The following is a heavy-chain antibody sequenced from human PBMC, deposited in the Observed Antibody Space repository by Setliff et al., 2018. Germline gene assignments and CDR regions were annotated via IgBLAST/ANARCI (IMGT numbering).Heavy chain of an antibody. CDR3: ARATGYRLEGDFDY. CDR1: GFTFSSYA. D-gene: IGHD3-16*01. J-gene: IGHJ4*02. Sequence: GVLRLSCAASGFTFSSYAMRWVREAPGKGLGWVSAMSGSGGSKYYADSVKGRFTISRDNSKNTLYLQMNSLRAEDPAIYYCARATGYRLEGDFDYWGQGTLVTVSS. CDR2: MSGSGGSK. V-gene: IGHV3-23*01.